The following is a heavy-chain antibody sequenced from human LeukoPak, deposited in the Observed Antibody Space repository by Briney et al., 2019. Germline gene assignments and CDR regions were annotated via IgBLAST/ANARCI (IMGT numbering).Heavy chain of an antibody. CDR2: INPSGGST. V-gene: IGHV1-46*01. CDR3: ARDGDYGDYRLHWYFDL. J-gene: IGHJ2*01. Sequence: ASVKVSCKASGYTFTSYYMHWVRQAPGQGLEWMGIINPSGGSTSYAQKFQGRVTMTRDTSTSTVYMELSSLRSEDTAVYYCARDGDYGDYRLHWYFDLWGRGTLVTVSS. CDR1: GYTFTSYY. D-gene: IGHD4-17*01.